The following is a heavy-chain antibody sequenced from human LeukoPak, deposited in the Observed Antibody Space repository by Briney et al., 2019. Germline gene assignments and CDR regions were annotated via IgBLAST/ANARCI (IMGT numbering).Heavy chain of an antibody. CDR3: AKDASVNIVVVPATNS. V-gene: IGHV3-23*01. J-gene: IGHJ4*02. CDR1: GFTFSSYA. D-gene: IGHD2-2*01. CDR2: ISGSGGST. Sequence: SGGSLRLSCAASGFTFSSYAMSWVRQAPGKGLEWVSAISGSGGSTYYAASVKGRFTISRDNSKNTLYLQMNSLRAEDTAVYYCAKDASVNIVVVPATNSWGQGTLVTVSS.